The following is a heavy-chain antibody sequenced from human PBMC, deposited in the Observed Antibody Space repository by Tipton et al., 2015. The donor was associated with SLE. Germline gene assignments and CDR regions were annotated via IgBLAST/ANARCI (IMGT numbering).Heavy chain of an antibody. CDR1: GYTFTGYY. V-gene: IGHV1-2*02. CDR3: ARDWGTGYSSGWEAG. CDR2: INPNSGGT. J-gene: IGHJ4*02. D-gene: IGHD6-19*01. Sequence: QLVQSGAEVKKPGASVKVSCKASGYTFTGYYMHWVRQAPGQGLEWMGWINPNSGGTNYAQKFQGRVTMTRDTSISTAYMELSRLRSDDTAVYYCARDWGTGYSSGWEAGWGQGTLVTVSS.